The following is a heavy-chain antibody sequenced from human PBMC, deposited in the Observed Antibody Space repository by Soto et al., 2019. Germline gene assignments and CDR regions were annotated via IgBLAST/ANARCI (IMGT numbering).Heavy chain of an antibody. D-gene: IGHD2-15*01. CDR2: IYSSGRT. J-gene: IGHJ5*02. Sequence: KPSETLSLTCAVSGGSISSGGYPWSWIRQPPGKGLEWIGYIYSSGRTDYNPSLKSRVTVSVDRSKNQFSLKLSSVTAADTAVYYCARGYCSGGSCYGGFDPWGQGTLVTVSS. V-gene: IGHV4-30-2*01. CDR3: ARGYCSGGSCYGGFDP. CDR1: GGSISSGGYP.